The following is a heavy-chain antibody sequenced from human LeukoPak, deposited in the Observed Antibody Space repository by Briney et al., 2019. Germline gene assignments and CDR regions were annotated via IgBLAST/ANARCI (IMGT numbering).Heavy chain of an antibody. CDR1: GFTFSSYG. V-gene: IGHV3-30*02. J-gene: IGHJ4*02. Sequence: GGSLRLSCSASGFTFSSYGMHWVRQAPGKGLVWVAFIRYDGSDKYYAESVKGRFTISRDNSKNTLYLQMNSLRAEDTAVYYCARDSTCDYWGQGTLVTVSS. CDR2: IRYDGSDK. D-gene: IGHD2/OR15-2a*01. CDR3: ARDSTCDY.